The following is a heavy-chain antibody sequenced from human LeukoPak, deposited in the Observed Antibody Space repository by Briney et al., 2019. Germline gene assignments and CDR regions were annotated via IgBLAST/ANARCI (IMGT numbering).Heavy chain of an antibody. CDR2: ISAYNGNT. D-gene: IGHD5/OR15-5a*01. V-gene: IGHV1-18*01. Sequence: ASVKVSCKASGYTFTSYGISWVRQAPGQGLEWMGWISAYNGNTNYAQKLQGRVTMTTDTSTSTAYMELRSLRSDDTAVYYCARDTKYRFYGAELDYWGQGTLVTVSS. J-gene: IGHJ4*02. CDR1: GYTFTSYG. CDR3: ARDTKYRFYGAELDY.